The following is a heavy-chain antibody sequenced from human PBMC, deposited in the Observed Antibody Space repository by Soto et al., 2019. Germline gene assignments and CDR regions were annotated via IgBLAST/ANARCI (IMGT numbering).Heavy chain of an antibody. CDR1: GFTLSGYA. D-gene: IGHD2-15*01. Sequence: EVQLVESGGGLVQPGGSLRLSCVASGFTLSGYAMNWVRQAPGKGLEWVSYISSSSSNIQYAGSVKGRFTISRDNAKNSLHLQINSLRDEDKSVYYCARDCSLGSRYCRWFDPWGQGTLVTVSS. CDR3: ARDCSLGSRYCRWFDP. J-gene: IGHJ5*02. V-gene: IGHV3-48*02. CDR2: ISSSSSNI.